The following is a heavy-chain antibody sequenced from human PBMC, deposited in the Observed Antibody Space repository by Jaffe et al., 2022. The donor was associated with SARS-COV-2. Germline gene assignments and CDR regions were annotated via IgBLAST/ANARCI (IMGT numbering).Heavy chain of an antibody. Sequence: EVQLLESGGGLVQPGGSLRLSCAASGFTFSSYAMSWVRQAPGKGLEWVSAISGSGGSTYYADSVKGRFTISRDNSKNTLYLQMNSLRAEDTAVYYCAKEYSSSWYLTGDVYFDYWGQGTLVTVSS. D-gene: IGHD6-13*01. CDR3: AKEYSSSWYLTGDVYFDY. V-gene: IGHV3-23*01. CDR2: ISGSGGST. J-gene: IGHJ4*02. CDR1: GFTFSSYA.